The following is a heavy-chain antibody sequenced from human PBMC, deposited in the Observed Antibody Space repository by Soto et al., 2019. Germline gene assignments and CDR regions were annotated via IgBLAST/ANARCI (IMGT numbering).Heavy chain of an antibody. J-gene: IGHJ4*02. CDR1: GGSISSSSYY. CDR3: ARHRIFGVVMSYYFDY. V-gene: IGHV4-39*01. Sequence: QLQLQESGPGLVKPSETLSLTCTVSGGSISSSSYYWGWIRQPPGKGLEWIGSIYYSGSTYYNPSLKSRVTISVDTSKNQFSLKLSSVTAADTAVYYCARHRIFGVVMSYYFDYWGQGTLVTVSS. D-gene: IGHD3-3*01. CDR2: IYYSGST.